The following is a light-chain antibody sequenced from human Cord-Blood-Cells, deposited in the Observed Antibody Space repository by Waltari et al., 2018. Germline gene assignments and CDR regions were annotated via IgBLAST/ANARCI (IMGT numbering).Light chain of an antibody. CDR3: QQYNNWPPLT. Sequence: EIVMTQSPATLSVSPVERATLSCRASQSVNSNLAWYQQQPGQAPRLLIYGASTRATGIPARFSGSGSGTEFTLTISSLQSEDFAIYYCQQYNNWPPLTFGGGTKVEIK. J-gene: IGKJ4*01. CDR2: GAS. CDR1: QSVNSN. V-gene: IGKV3-15*01.